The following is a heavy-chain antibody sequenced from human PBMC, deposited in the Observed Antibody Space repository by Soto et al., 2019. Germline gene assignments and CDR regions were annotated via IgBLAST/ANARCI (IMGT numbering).Heavy chain of an antibody. CDR2: IYTSGST. D-gene: IGHD6-13*01. Sequence: QVQLQESGPGLVKPSETLSLTCTVSGGSISTYYWSWIRQPAGKGLEWIGRIYTSGSTNYNPSLKSRVTMSVDTSKNQFSLKLSSVTAADTAVYYWARSSAGYGSSWYYFDYWGQGTLVTVSS. CDR3: ARSSAGYGSSWYYFDY. V-gene: IGHV4-4*07. J-gene: IGHJ4*02. CDR1: GGSISTYY.